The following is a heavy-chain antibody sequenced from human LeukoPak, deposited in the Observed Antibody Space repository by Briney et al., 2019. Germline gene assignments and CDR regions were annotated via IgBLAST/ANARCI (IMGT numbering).Heavy chain of an antibody. J-gene: IGHJ4*02. D-gene: IGHD3-9*01. CDR3: AGGDYDILTGYLDY. V-gene: IGHV1-69*01. Sequence: SVKVSCKASGGTFSSYAISWVRQAPGQGLEWMGGIIPIFGTANYAQKFQGRVTITADESTSTAYMELSSLRSEDTAVYYCAGGDYDILTGYLDYWGQGTLVTVSS. CDR2: IIPIFGTA. CDR1: GGTFSSYA.